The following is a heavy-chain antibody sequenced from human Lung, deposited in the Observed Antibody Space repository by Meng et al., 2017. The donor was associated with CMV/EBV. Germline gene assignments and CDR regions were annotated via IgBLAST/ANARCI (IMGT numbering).Heavy chain of an antibody. CDR2: IDTSSSYI. Sequence: LRLCCEASGFTFSGSNMSWVRQAPGKGLEWVSSIDTSSSYIYYADSVKGRFTISRDNAKNSLYLQMNSLRAEDTALYYCVRRAQGDYWGQGTLVTVSS. CDR1: GFTFSGSN. J-gene: IGHJ4*02. V-gene: IGHV3-21*01. CDR3: VRRAQGDY.